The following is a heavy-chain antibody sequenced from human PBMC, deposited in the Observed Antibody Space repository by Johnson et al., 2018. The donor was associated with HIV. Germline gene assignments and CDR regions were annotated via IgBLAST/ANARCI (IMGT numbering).Heavy chain of an antibody. Sequence: MQLVESGGGVVQPGRSLRLSCAASGFTFSSYAMSWVRQAPGKGLEWVSAISGSGGSTYYADSAKGRFTISRDNSKNTLYLQMNSLRAEDTAVYYCAKAPYGSGIRPGAFDIWGQGTMVTVSS. J-gene: IGHJ3*02. CDR3: AKAPYGSGIRPGAFDI. CDR2: ISGSGGST. V-gene: IGHV3-23*04. D-gene: IGHD3-10*01. CDR1: GFTFSSYA.